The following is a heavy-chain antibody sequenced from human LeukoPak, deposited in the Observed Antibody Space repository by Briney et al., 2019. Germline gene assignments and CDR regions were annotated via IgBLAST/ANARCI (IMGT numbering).Heavy chain of an antibody. Sequence: PGGSLRLSCAASGFTFHNYAMHWVRQAPGKGLEWVSDITWNSGSIGYADSVKGRFTISRDNAKNSLYLQMNSLRAEDMALYYCARGNDYGDYVLDYWGQGTRVTVSS. CDR2: ITWNSGSI. CDR3: ARGNDYGDYVLDY. J-gene: IGHJ4*02. CDR1: GFTFHNYA. D-gene: IGHD4-17*01. V-gene: IGHV3-9*03.